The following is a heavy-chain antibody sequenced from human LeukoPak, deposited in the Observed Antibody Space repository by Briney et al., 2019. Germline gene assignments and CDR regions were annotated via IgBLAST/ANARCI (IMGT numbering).Heavy chain of an antibody. J-gene: IGHJ4*02. CDR3: ARHREGPPYYFDY. Sequence: SETLSLTCTVSGGSISSSSYYWGWIRQPPGKGLEWIGSIYYSGSTYYNPSLKSRVTISVDTSKNQFSLKPSSVTAADTAVYYCARHREGPPYYFDYWGQGTLVTVSS. CDR1: GGSISSSSYY. V-gene: IGHV4-39*01. D-gene: IGHD5-24*01. CDR2: IYYSGST.